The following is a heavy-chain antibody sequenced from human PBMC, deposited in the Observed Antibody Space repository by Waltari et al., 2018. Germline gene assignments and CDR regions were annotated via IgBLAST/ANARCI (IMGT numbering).Heavy chain of an antibody. CDR2: ISYDGSNK. D-gene: IGHD6-19*01. CDR3: ARESSSGTFDY. V-gene: IGHV3-30-3*01. Sequence: QVQLVESGGGVVQPGRSLRLSCAASGFTFSSYAMHWLRQAPGKGLEWVAVISYDGSNKYYADSVKGRFTISRDNSKNTLYLQMNSLRAEDTAVYYCARESSSGTFDYWGQGTLVTVSS. J-gene: IGHJ4*02. CDR1: GFTFSSYA.